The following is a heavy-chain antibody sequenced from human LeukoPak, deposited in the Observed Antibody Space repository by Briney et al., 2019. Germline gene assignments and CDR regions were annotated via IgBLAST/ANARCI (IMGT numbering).Heavy chain of an antibody. CDR3: ARVYVTSGYWTFDY. D-gene: IGHD3-22*01. Sequence: PSETLSLTCTVSGYSISSGYYWGWIRQPPGKGLEWIGSIYHSGSTYYNPSLKSRVTISVDTSKNQFSLKLSSVNTADTAVYYCARVYVTSGYWTFDYWGQGTLVTVSS. CDR2: IYHSGST. J-gene: IGHJ4*02. CDR1: GYSISSGYY. V-gene: IGHV4-38-2*02.